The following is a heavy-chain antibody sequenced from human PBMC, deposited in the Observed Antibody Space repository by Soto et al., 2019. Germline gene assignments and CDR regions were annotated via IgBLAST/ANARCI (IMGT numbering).Heavy chain of an antibody. CDR2: ISAFNGNT. Sequence: ASVKVSCKASGYNLTSYGISWVRQAPGQGLEWMGWISAFNGNTNYAQKLQGRVTMTTDTSTSTAYMELRSLRSDGTAVYYCAREGAYGDYDSWGQGTLVTVSS. D-gene: IGHD4-17*01. V-gene: IGHV1-18*01. CDR1: GYNLTSYG. CDR3: AREGAYGDYDS. J-gene: IGHJ4*02.